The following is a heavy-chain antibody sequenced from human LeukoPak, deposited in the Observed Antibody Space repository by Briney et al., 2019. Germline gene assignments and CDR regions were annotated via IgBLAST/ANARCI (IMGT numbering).Heavy chain of an antibody. CDR2: ISSSSSYT. V-gene: IGHV3-11*05. CDR3: ARGSSGGYNYPFDY. Sequence: GGSLRLSCAASGFTFSDYYMSWIRQAPGKGLEWVSYISSSSSYTNYADSVKGRFTISRDNAKNSLYLQMNSLRAEDTAVYYCARGSSGGYNYPFDYWGQGTLVTVSS. D-gene: IGHD5-24*01. CDR1: GFTFSDYY. J-gene: IGHJ4*02.